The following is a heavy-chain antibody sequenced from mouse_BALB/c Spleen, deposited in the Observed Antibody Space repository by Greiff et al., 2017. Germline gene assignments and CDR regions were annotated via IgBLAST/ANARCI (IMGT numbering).Heavy chain of an antibody. Sequence: QVQLQQPGAELVKPGTSVKLSCKASGYNFTSYWINWVKLRPGQGLEWIGDIYPGSGSTNYNEKFKSKATLTVDTSSSTAYMQLSSLASEDSALYYCARLPIYYDYDDYYAMDYWGQGTSVTGSS. D-gene: IGHD2-4*01. CDR3: ARLPIYYDYDDYYAMDY. CDR1: GYNFTSYW. J-gene: IGHJ4*01. CDR2: IYPGSGST. V-gene: IGHV1-55*01.